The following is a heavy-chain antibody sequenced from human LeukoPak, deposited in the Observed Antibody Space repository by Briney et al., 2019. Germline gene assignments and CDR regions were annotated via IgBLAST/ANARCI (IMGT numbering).Heavy chain of an antibody. CDR2: IYHSGST. V-gene: IGHV4-30-2*01. CDR1: GGSISSGGYY. CDR3: ARSLGGSSSPAALGPTFDY. Sequence: SETLSLTCTVSGGSISSGGYYWSWIRQPPGKGLEWIGYIYHSGSTYYNPSLKSRVTISVDRSKNQFSLKLSSVTAADTAVYYCARSLGGSSSPAALGPTFDYWGQGTLVTVSS. J-gene: IGHJ4*02. D-gene: IGHD6-6*01.